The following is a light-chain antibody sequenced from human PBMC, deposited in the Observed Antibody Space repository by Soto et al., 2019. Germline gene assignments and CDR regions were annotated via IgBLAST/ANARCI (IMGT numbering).Light chain of an antibody. J-gene: IGKJ2*01. CDR3: QQYNDWPPMYT. CDR2: GAS. Sequence: EIVMTQSPATLSVSPGERVTLYCRASQSVSSRLAWYQQKPGQAPRLLIYGASTRASGIPVRFSGSGSGTEFTLTISSLQSEDFALYYCQQYNDWPPMYTFGQGTKLEI. V-gene: IGKV3-15*01. CDR1: QSVSSR.